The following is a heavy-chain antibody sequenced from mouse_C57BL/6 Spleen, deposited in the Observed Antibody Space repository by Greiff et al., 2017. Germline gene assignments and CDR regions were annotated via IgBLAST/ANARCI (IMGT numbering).Heavy chain of an antibody. V-gene: IGHV1-15*01. CDR3: TREAQATRGAMDY. Sequence: VQLQQSGAELVRPGASVTLSCKASGYTFTDYEMHWVKQTPVHGLEWIGAIDPETGGTAYNQKFKGKAILTADKSSRTAYMELRSLTSEASAVYYCTREAQATRGAMDYWGQGTSVTVSS. CDR2: IDPETGGT. D-gene: IGHD3-2*02. CDR1: GYTFTDYE. J-gene: IGHJ4*01.